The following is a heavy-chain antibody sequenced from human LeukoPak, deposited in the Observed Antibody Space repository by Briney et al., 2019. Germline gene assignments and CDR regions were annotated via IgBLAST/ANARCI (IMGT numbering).Heavy chain of an antibody. CDR3: ARGVLLAGRGAFDI. J-gene: IGHJ3*02. V-gene: IGHV1-2*02. CDR2: INPKSGGT. Sequence: ASVKVSCKASGYTSTDYYIHWVRQAPGQGLEWMGWINPKSGGTNYAQTFQDRVTMTRDTPISTVYMELSSLRSDDTAVYSCARGVLLAGRGAFDIWAKGQWSPSLQ. CDR1: GYTSTDYY. D-gene: IGHD6-19*01.